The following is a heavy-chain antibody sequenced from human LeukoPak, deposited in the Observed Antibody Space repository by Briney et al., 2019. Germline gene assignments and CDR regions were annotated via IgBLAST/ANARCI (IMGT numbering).Heavy chain of an antibody. V-gene: IGHV4-39*01. D-gene: IGHD3-22*01. J-gene: IGHJ4*01. CDR2: IYYSGST. CDR3: ARGTDTSGYYYGAFDS. Sequence: SQTLSLTCTVSGGSISSSSYYWGWIRQPPGKGLEWIGSIYYSGSTYYINPSLKSRVTISVDTSKNQISLKLTSVTAADTAVYYCARGTDTSGYYYGAFDSWGRGTLVTVSS. CDR1: GGSISSSSYY.